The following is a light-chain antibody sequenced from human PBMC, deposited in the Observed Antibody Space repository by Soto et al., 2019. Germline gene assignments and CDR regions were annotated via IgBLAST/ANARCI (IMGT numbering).Light chain of an antibody. CDR1: SSDIGGYKY. Sequence: QSALTQPASVSGSPGQSITISCTGTSSDIGGYKYVSWYQQHPGKAPKLMIFEVSNRPSGVSDRFSGSKSGNTASLTISGLQAEDEAYYYCLSYTSTHTRVFGGGTKLTVL. V-gene: IGLV2-14*01. CDR3: LSYTSTHTRV. CDR2: EVS. J-gene: IGLJ3*02.